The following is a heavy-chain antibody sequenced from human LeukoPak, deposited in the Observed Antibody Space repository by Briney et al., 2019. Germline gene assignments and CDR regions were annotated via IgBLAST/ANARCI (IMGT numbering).Heavy chain of an antibody. V-gene: IGHV4-59*08. J-gene: IGHJ3*02. D-gene: IGHD3-22*01. CDR2: IYYSGST. Sequence: SETLSLTCTVSGGSISSYYWSWIRQPPGKGLEWIGYIYYSGSTNYNPSLKSRVTLSVDTSKNQFSLKLSSVTAADTAVYYCARSGYYYDSSGYSGDDAFDIWGQGTMVTVSS. CDR3: ARSGYYYDSSGYSGDDAFDI. CDR1: GGSISSYY.